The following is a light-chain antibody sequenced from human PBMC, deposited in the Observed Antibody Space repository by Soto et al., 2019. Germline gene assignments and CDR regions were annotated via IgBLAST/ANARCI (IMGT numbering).Light chain of an antibody. J-gene: IGKJ3*01. CDR3: QHYGSSPLFT. Sequence: EIVLTQSLGTLHLSPGERASLSCSATQSVSSRYLAWYQQKPGQAPRLLIYDASTRATGIPGRFSGSGSGTDFTLTISRLEPEDFAVYYCQHYGSSPLFTFGPGTRWIS. CDR2: DAS. CDR1: QSVSSRY. V-gene: IGKV3-20*01.